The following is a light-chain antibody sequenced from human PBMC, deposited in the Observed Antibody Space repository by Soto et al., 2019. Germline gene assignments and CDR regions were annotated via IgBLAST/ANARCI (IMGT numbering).Light chain of an antibody. CDR3: QQSYITPWT. CDR1: QRISSY. CDR2: GAS. J-gene: IGKJ1*01. V-gene: IGKV1-39*01. Sequence: DIQMTQSPSSLSASVGDRVSITCRASQRISSYLNWYQQKPGRAPKLLIYGASSLQSGVPSRFSGSGSGTDFTLTISSLQPEDFATYSCQQSYITPWTFGQGTKVEIK.